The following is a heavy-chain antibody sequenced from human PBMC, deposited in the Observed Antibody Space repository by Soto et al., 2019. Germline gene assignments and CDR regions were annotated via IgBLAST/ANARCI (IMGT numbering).Heavy chain of an antibody. CDR1: GGSFCGYY. Sequence: SETLSLTCXVYGGSFCGYYWSWIRQPPGKGLEWIGEINHSGSTNYNPSLKSRVTISVDTSKNQFSLKLSSVTAADTAVYYCARHYYDLLTGYPHTFDYWGQGTLVTVSS. V-gene: IGHV4-34*01. D-gene: IGHD3-9*01. CDR3: ARHYYDLLTGYPHTFDY. J-gene: IGHJ4*02. CDR2: INHSGST.